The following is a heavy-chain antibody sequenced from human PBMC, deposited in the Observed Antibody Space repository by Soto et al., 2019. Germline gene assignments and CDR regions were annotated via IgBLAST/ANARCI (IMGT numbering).Heavy chain of an antibody. CDR3: ARRVLTAAQISSDNWFDP. D-gene: IGHD1-20*01. CDR2: IYYSGST. V-gene: IGHV4-30-4*02. Sequence: SETLSLTCTVSGGSISSGGYYWSWIRQPPGKGLEWIGYIYYSGSTYYNPSLKSRVTISVDTSKNQFSLKLSSVTAADTAVYFCARRVLTAAQISSDNWFDPWGQGTLVTVSS. CDR1: GGSISSGGYY. J-gene: IGHJ5*02.